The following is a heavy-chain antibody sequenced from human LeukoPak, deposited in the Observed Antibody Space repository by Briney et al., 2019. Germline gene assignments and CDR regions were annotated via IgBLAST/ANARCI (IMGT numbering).Heavy chain of an antibody. J-gene: IGHJ1*01. D-gene: IGHD3-10*01. CDR1: GGSFSGYY. CDR3: ARGITMVRGVIRYFQH. CDR2: INHSGST. V-gene: IGHV4-34*01. Sequence: SETLSLTCAVYGGSFSGYYWSWIRQPPGKGLEWVGEINHSGSTNYNLSLKSRVTISVDTSKNQFSLKLSSVTAADTAVYYCARGITMVRGVIRYFQHWGQGTLVTVSS.